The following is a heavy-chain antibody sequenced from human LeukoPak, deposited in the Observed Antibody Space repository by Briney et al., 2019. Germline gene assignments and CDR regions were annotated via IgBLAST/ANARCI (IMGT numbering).Heavy chain of an antibody. V-gene: IGHV3-30*03. J-gene: IGHJ4*02. CDR3: ARDTIVVVPAAAWYFDY. Sequence: PGGSLRLSCAASGFTFSSYGMHWVRQAPGKGLEWVAVISYDGRNKYYADSVKGRFTISRDNAKNSLYLQMNSLRAEDTAVYYCARDTIVVVPAAAWYFDYWGQGTLVTVSS. CDR2: ISYDGRNK. D-gene: IGHD2-2*01. CDR1: GFTFSSYG.